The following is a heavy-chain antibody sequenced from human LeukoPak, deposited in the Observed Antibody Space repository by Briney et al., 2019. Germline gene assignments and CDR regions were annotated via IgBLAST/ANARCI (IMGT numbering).Heavy chain of an antibody. CDR3: ARVRDGYNSVDY. J-gene: IGHJ4*02. V-gene: IGHV4-34*01. CDR2: INHSGST. Sequence: SETLSLTCAVYGGSFSGYYWSWIRQPPGKGLEWIGEINHSGSTNYNPSLKSRVTISVDTSKNQFSLKLSSVTAADTAVYYCARVRDGYNSVDYWGQGTLVTVSS. D-gene: IGHD5-24*01. CDR1: GGSFSGYY.